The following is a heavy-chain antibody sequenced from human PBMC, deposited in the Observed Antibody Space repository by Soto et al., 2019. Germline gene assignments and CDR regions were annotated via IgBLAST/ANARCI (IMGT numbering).Heavy chain of an antibody. CDR1: GYTFASYD. V-gene: IGHV1-8*01. CDR2: MNPNSGNT. D-gene: IGHD3-22*01. Sequence: GASVKVSCKTSGYTFASYDINWVRQATGQGLEWMGWMNPNSGNTGYVEKFQGRVTMTRNTSIATAYMELRSLRSDDTAVYYCARVNIGWYYYDHIGSDYWGQGTLVTVSS. CDR3: ARVNIGWYYYDHIGSDY. J-gene: IGHJ4*02.